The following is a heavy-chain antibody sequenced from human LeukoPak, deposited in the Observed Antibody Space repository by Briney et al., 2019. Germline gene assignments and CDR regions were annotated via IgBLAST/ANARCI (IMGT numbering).Heavy chain of an antibody. J-gene: IGHJ4*02. V-gene: IGHV4-59*01. CDR1: GRSISTYY. CDR2: IYYSGAT. CDR3: ARGVYIAAAQYGF. D-gene: IGHD6-13*01. Sequence: SETLSLTCTVAGRSISTYYWNWIRQPPGKGLEWIGYIYYSGATNYNPSLKSRVTISVDTSKNQFSLKLSSVTAADTAVYYCARGVYIAAAQYGFWGQGTLVTVSS.